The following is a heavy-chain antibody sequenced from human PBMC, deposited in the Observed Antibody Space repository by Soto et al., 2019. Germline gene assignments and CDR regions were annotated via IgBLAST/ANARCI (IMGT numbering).Heavy chain of an antibody. D-gene: IGHD3-3*02. V-gene: IGHV4-59*08. Sequence: SETLSLTCTVSGVSITNYHWSWFRQPPGNGLEWIGYIYSGNPYYNPSLKSRVTISVDTSKSQFSLRLNSVTAADTAVYYCARSLPGSDNPTFSSWFDPWGEGTLVTVSS. J-gene: IGHJ5*02. CDR2: IYSGNP. CDR1: GVSITNYH. CDR3: ARSLPGSDNPTFSSWFDP.